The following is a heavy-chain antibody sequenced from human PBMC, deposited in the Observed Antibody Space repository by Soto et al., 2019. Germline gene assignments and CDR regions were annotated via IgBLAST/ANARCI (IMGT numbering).Heavy chain of an antibody. Sequence: ETLSLTCTVSGGSISGHYWSWIRQPPGKGLQYIGYISYSGSTNYNPSLKSRVTISVDTSNNQFSLRLSSVTAADTAVYYCARDVGLQHDTGYYDFWSGKNNWFDPWGQGILVTVSS. D-gene: IGHD3-3*01. CDR3: ARDVGLQHDTGYYDFWSGKNNWFDP. CDR2: ISYSGST. CDR1: GGSISGHY. V-gene: IGHV4-59*11. J-gene: IGHJ5*02.